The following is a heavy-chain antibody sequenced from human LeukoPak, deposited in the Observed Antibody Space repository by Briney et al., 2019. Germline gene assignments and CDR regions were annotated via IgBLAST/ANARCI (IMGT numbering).Heavy chain of an antibody. Sequence: GGSLRLSCAASGFTFNSYAMTWVRQAPGKGLEWVSSISGNGGSTYYTDSVKGRFTISRDNSKNTLYLQMNSLRAEDTAAYYCAKDLRVIVVTYYMDVWGKGTTVTVSS. D-gene: IGHD2-2*01. V-gene: IGHV3-23*01. CDR2: ISGNGGST. CDR1: GFTFNSYA. CDR3: AKDLRVIVVTYYMDV. J-gene: IGHJ6*03.